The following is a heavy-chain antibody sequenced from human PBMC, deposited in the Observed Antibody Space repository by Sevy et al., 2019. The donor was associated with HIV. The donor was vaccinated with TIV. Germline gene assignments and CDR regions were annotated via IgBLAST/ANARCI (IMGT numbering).Heavy chain of an antibody. CDR1: GDSISSYY. Sequence: SETLSLTCTVSGDSISSYYCSWIRQPPGKGLEWIGYLYYSGSTNYNPSLKSRVTISADRSKNQFSLKLTSVTASDTAVYYCAGGRPYYYYGMDVWGQGTTVTVSS. CDR2: LYYSGST. D-gene: IGHD1-26*01. J-gene: IGHJ6*02. V-gene: IGHV4-59*01. CDR3: AGGRPYYYYGMDV.